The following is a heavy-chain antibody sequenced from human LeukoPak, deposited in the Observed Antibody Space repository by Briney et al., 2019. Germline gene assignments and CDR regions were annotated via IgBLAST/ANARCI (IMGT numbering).Heavy chain of an antibody. V-gene: IGHV4-4*09. CDR1: GGSISSYY. CDR2: IYTSGST. CDR3: ARHYPGDYYYYYMDV. Sequence: SETLSLTCTVSGGSISSYYWSWLRQPPGKGLEWIGYIYTSGSTNYNPSLKSRVTISVDTSKNQFSLKLSSVTAADTAVYYCARHYPGDYYYYYMDVWGKGTTVTVSS. D-gene: IGHD1-26*01. J-gene: IGHJ6*03.